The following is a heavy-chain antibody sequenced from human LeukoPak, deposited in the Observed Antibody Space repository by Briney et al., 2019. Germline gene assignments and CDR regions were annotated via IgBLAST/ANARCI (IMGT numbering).Heavy chain of an antibody. CDR1: GYTFTSYY. CDR3: AGGTRGHFDY. Sequence: GASVKVSCKASGYTFTSYYMHWVRQAPGQGLEWMGWMNPNSGNTGYAQKFQGRVTMTRNTSISTAYMELSSLRSEDTAVYYCAGGTRGHFDYWGQGTLVTVSS. J-gene: IGHJ4*02. CDR2: MNPNSGNT. V-gene: IGHV1-8*02.